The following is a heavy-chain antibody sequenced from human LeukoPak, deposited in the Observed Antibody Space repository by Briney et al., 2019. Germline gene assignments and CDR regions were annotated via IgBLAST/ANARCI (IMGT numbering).Heavy chain of an antibody. CDR3: AKAPYYGSGSSFYYFDY. J-gene: IGHJ4*02. V-gene: IGHV3-23*01. CDR2: ISGSGGST. CDR1: GFTFSSCA. Sequence: GGSPRLSCAASGFTFSSCAMSWVRQAPGKGLEWVSAISGSGGSTYYADSVKGRFTISRDNSKNTLYLQMNSLRAEDTAVYYCAKAPYYGSGSSFYYFDYWGQGTLVTVPS. D-gene: IGHD3-10*01.